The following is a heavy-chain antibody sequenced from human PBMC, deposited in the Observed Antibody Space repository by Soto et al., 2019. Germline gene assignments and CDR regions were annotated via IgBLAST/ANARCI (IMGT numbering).Heavy chain of an antibody. J-gene: IGHJ4*02. CDR3: ARRPYYYDSSGDPLYLDY. V-gene: IGHV1-69*02. CDR1: GGTFSSYT. D-gene: IGHD3-22*01. CDR2: IIPILGIA. Sequence: SVKVSCKASGGTFSSYTISWVRQAPGQGLEWMGRIIPILGIANYAQKFQGRVTITADKSTSTAYMELSSLRSEDTAVYYCARRPYYYDSSGDPLYLDYWGQGTLVTVSS.